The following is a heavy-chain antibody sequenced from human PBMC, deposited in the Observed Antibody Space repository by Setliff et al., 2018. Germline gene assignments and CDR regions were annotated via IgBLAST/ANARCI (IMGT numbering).Heavy chain of an antibody. CDR3: ARESRYYYDNLGTLDY. Sequence: SETLSLTCTVSGGSVNNSHDYWGWIRRPPGKGLEWIGSAFSGGSTYYSPSLKSRLTISVDTSKNQFSLTLRSVTAADTAVYYCARESRYYYDNLGTLDYWGQGTLVTVSS. J-gene: IGHJ4*02. CDR2: AFSGGST. V-gene: IGHV4-39*07. CDR1: GGSVNNSHDY. D-gene: IGHD3-22*01.